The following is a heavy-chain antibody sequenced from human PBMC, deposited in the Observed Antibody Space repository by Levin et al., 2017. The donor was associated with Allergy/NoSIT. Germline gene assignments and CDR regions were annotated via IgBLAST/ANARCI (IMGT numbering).Heavy chain of an antibody. J-gene: IGHJ3*02. D-gene: IGHD5-18*01. CDR1: GFTFSSYA. CDR3: ARSSYGYLEDAFDI. Sequence: GGSLRLSCAASGFTFSSYAMHWVRQAPGKGLEWVAVISYDGSNKYYADSVKGRFTISRDNSKNTLYLQMNSLRAEDTAVYYCARSSYGYLEDAFDIWGQGTMVTVSS. V-gene: IGHV3-30-3*01. CDR2: ISYDGSNK.